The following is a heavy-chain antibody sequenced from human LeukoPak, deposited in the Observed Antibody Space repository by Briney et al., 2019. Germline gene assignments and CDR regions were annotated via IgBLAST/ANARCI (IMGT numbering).Heavy chain of an antibody. V-gene: IGHV3-48*03. D-gene: IGHD3-3*01. CDR2: ISSSGSTI. CDR1: GFTFSSYE. Sequence: GGSLRLSCAASGFTFSSYEMNWVRQAPGKGLEWVSYISSSGSTIYYADSVKGRFTISRDNAKNSLYLQMNSLRAEDTAVYYCAKGSKEVLFTRDHYMDVWGKGTTVTISS. J-gene: IGHJ6*03. CDR3: AKGSKEVLFTRDHYMDV.